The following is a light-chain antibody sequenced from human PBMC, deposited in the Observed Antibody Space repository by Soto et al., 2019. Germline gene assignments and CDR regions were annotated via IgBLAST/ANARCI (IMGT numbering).Light chain of an antibody. Sequence: EIVLTQSPGTLSLSPGKTSTLSCRASQTVNSDYLAWFQQRPGQAPRLLIFATSRRATDIPDRFSGSGSGTDFTLAIRRLEPEDFAVYYCQQYNDWPLTFGGGTKGDIK. CDR2: ATS. J-gene: IGKJ4*01. CDR1: QTVNSDY. CDR3: QQYNDWPLT. V-gene: IGKV3-20*01.